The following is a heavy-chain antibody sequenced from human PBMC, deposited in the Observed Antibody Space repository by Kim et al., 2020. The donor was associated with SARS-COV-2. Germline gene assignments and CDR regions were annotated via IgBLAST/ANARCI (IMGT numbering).Heavy chain of an antibody. CDR2: IYYSGST. CDR3: ARQPFSFGELYYYYYGMDV. J-gene: IGHJ6*02. V-gene: IGHV4-39*01. CDR1: GGSISSSSYY. Sequence: SETLSLTCTVSGGSISSSSYYWGWIRQPPGKGLEWIGSIYYSGSTYYNPSLKSRVTISVDTSKNQFSLKLSSVTAADTAVYYCARQPFSFGELYYYYYGMDVWGQGTTVTVSS. D-gene: IGHD3-10*01.